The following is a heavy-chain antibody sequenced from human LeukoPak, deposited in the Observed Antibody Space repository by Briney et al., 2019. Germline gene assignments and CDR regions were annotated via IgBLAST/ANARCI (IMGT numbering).Heavy chain of an antibody. CDR1: GFTFSNYA. CDR3: AKNVGLGYCSSTSCPIDP. V-gene: IGHV3-23*01. D-gene: IGHD2-2*01. Sequence: GGSLRLSCAASGFTFSNYAMSWVRQAPGKGLEWVSAISGSDGGTHYADSVKGRFTISRGNSKNTLFLQMNSLRAEDTAVYYCAKNVGLGYCSSTSCPIDPWGQGTLVTVSS. J-gene: IGHJ5*02. CDR2: ISGSDGGT.